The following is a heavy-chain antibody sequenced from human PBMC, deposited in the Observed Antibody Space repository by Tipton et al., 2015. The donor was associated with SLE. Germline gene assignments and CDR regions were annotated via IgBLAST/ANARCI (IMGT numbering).Heavy chain of an antibody. CDR3: ARGQGSYYDILTGGAFDI. V-gene: IGHV4-59*08. Sequence: TLSLTCTVSGGSINPYYWSWIRQSPGKGLEWIGHIYYSGSTNYNPSLKSRVTIPVDTSKDQFSLKLTSVTAADTAVYYCARGQGSYYDILTGGAFDIWGQGTMVTVSS. CDR2: IYYSGST. D-gene: IGHD3-9*01. CDR1: GGSINPYY. J-gene: IGHJ3*02.